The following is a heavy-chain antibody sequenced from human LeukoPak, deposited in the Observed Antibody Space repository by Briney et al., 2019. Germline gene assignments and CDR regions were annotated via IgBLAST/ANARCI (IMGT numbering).Heavy chain of an antibody. CDR3: ARDLYDESGSVFDY. J-gene: IGHJ4*02. Sequence: ASVKVSCKASGYSFTGHYMHWVRQAPGQGLEWMGWINPNSGGTNYAQKFQGRVTTTRDTSISTAYMELSRLRSDDTAVYYCARDLYDESGSVFDYWGQGTLVTVSS. V-gene: IGHV1-2*02. CDR2: INPNSGGT. CDR1: GYSFTGHY. D-gene: IGHD2-15*01.